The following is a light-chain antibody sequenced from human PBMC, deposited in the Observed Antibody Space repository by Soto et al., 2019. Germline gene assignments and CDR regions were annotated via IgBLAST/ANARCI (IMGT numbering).Light chain of an antibody. CDR2: WAS. CDR3: QQYYSTPWT. Sequence: DIVMTQSPDSLAVSLGERATINCKSSQSVLYSSNNKDYLAWYQQKPGRPPKLLLYWASTRESGVPDRFSGSGSGKDFTLTISSLQAEDVAFYYCQQYYSTPWTFGQGTKVEIK. V-gene: IGKV4-1*01. J-gene: IGKJ1*01. CDR1: QSVLYSSNNKDY.